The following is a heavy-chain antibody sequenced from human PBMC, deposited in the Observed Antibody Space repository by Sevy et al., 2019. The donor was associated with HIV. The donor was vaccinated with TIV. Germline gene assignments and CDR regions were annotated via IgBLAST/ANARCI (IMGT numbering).Heavy chain of an antibody. CDR2: IKEDGNEK. J-gene: IGHJ4*02. CDR1: GFTFSSYW. V-gene: IGHV3-7*01. Sequence: GGSLRLSCVASGFTFSSYWMSWVRQAPGKGLEWVANIKEDGNEKYYVDSVKGRFTISRDNAKNSLYLQMNSLRAEDTAVYYCAAAGYCTNDVCSAGHYWGQGTLVTVSS. CDR3: AAAGYCTNDVCSAGHY. D-gene: IGHD2-8*01.